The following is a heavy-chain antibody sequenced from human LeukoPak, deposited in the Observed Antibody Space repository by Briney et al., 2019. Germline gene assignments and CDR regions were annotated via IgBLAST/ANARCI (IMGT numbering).Heavy chain of an antibody. CDR1: GFTFSTYG. CDR2: IRDRGSST. D-gene: IGHD3-22*01. CDR3: AKNSYYDSSGYSDY. J-gene: IGHJ4*02. V-gene: IGHV3-23*01. Sequence: GGSLRLSCAASGFTFSTYGMTWVRQAPGKGLDWVSTIRDRGSSTYYADSVKGRFTISRDNSKNTVYLQMNSLRAEDTAVYYCAKNSYYDSSGYSDYWGQGTLVTVPS.